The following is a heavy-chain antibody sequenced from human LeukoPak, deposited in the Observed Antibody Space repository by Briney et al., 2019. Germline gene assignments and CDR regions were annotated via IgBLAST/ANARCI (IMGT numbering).Heavy chain of an antibody. Sequence: SVKVSCKASGGTFSSYAISWVRQAPGQGLEWMGGIIPIFGTANYAQKFQGRVTITTDESTSTAYMVLSSLRSEDTAVYYCARARGSGSYPFDPWGQGTLVTVSS. CDR3: ARARGSGSYPFDP. CDR1: GGTFSSYA. J-gene: IGHJ5*02. V-gene: IGHV1-69*05. CDR2: IIPIFGTA. D-gene: IGHD3-10*01.